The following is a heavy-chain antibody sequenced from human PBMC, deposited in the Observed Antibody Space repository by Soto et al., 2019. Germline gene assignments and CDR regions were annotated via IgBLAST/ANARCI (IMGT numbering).Heavy chain of an antibody. CDR2: IYYSGST. CDR3: ARSTGTLTPLREFDY. D-gene: IGHD7-27*01. Sequence: SETLSLTCTVSGGSISSSSYYWVWIRHPPGKGLEWIGSIYYSGSTYYNPSLKSRVTISVDTSKNQFSLKLSSVTAADTAVYYCARSTGTLTPLREFDYWGQGTLVTVSS. CDR1: GGSISSSSYY. V-gene: IGHV4-39*01. J-gene: IGHJ4*02.